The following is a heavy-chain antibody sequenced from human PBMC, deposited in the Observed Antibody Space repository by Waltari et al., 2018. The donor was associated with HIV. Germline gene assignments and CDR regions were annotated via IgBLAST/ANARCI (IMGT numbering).Heavy chain of an antibody. V-gene: IGHV4-39*02. J-gene: IGHJ4*02. Sequence: QLQLQESGPGLVKPSETLSLSCPVSGGSIRYNTYFWAWIRQPPGKGLEWIGTINYSGITYYNPSLKSRVTISVDTSRDQFSLSLSSVTVADTAVYYCARDLSGSKPGFDSWGQGTLVTVSS. CDR1: GGSIRYNTYF. D-gene: IGHD1-26*01. CDR2: INYSGIT. CDR3: ARDLSGSKPGFDS.